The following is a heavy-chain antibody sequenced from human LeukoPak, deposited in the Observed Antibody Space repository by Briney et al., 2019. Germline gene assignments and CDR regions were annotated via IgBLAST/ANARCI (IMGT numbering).Heavy chain of an antibody. J-gene: IGHJ4*02. D-gene: IGHD3/OR15-3a*01. CDR3: ARGKDWSYSFDY. CDR2: ISSSGSTL. V-gene: IGHV3-11*01. CDR1: GFTFSDYY. Sequence: PGGSLRLSCAASGFTFSDYYMSWIRQAPGKGLEWLSYISSSGSTLYYADSVKGRFTISRDNAENSLYLQMSSLRAEDTAVYHCARGKDWSYSFDYWGQGTLVTVSS.